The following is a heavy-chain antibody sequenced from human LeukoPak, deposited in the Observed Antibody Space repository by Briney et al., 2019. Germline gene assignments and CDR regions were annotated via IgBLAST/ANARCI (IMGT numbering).Heavy chain of an antibody. D-gene: IGHD6-19*01. Sequence: PGGSLRLSCAASGLTFSSYGMHWVRQAPGKGLEWVAFIRYDGSNKYYADSVKGRFTISRDNSKNTLYLQMNSLRAGDTAVYYCAKSAVAGTMLYFDYWGQGTLVTVSS. CDR2: IRYDGSNK. CDR1: GLTFSSYG. V-gene: IGHV3-30*02. J-gene: IGHJ4*02. CDR3: AKSAVAGTMLYFDY.